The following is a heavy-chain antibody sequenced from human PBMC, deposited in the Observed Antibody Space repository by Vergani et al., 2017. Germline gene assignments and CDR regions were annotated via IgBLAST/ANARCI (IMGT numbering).Heavy chain of an antibody. Sequence: QLQLQESGPGLVKPSQTLSLTCTVSGGSISSDDFYWSWIRQPPGKGLEWIGYIHYSGTTYYNSSLKSRVSMSVATSKKQFSLKMNSVTAADTAVYYCARRCSTTCSTMGRAAFDIWDQGTMVTVSS. CDR2: IHYSGTT. CDR3: ARRCSTTCSTMGRAAFDI. J-gene: IGHJ3*02. D-gene: IGHD2-2*01. V-gene: IGHV4-30-4*01. CDR1: GGSISSDDFY.